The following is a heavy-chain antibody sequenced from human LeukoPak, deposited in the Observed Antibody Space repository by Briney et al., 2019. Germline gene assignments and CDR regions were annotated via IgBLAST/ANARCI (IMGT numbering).Heavy chain of an antibody. CDR2: INPSGGST. J-gene: IGHJ4*02. CDR1: GYTFTSYY. D-gene: IGHD4-23*01. V-gene: IGHV1-46*01. CDR3: ASSSASGGNSGGFDY. Sequence: EASVKVSCKASGYTFTSYYMHWVRQAPGQGLEWMGIINPSGGSTSYAQKFRGRVTMTRDTSTSTVYMELSSLRSEDTAVYYCASSSASGGNSGGFDYWGQGTLVTVSS.